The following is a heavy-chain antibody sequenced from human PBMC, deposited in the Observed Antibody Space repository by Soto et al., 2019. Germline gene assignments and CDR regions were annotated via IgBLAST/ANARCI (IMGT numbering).Heavy chain of an antibody. J-gene: IGHJ6*02. Sequence: XSVKVSCTASGYPFTSYGIVWVRQAPGQGLEWMGWISAYNGNTNYAQKLQGRVTMTTDTSTSTAYMELRSLRSDDTAVYYCARVRDFWSGFRLDVWGQGTTVTVSS. V-gene: IGHV1-18*04. CDR1: GYPFTSYG. CDR3: ARVRDFWSGFRLDV. D-gene: IGHD3-3*01. CDR2: ISAYNGNT.